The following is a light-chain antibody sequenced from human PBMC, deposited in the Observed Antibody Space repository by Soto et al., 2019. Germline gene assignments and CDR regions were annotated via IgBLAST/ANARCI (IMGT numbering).Light chain of an antibody. CDR1: QSIAIW. Sequence: DIRMTQSPSTLSAAVGDRVTITCRASQSIAIWLAWYHQKPGKAPKALIYDASSLERGVPSRFSGSGSGTEFTLTITSLQPDDFATYYCQQYNSYIFTFGPGTKVDIK. CDR2: DAS. CDR3: QQYNSYIFT. V-gene: IGKV1-5*01. J-gene: IGKJ3*01.